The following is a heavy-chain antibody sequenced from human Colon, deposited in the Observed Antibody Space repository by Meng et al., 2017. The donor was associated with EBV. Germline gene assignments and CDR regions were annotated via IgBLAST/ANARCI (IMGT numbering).Heavy chain of an antibody. V-gene: IGHV4-39*01. Sequence: HLQLPEPGPGSGKPSETLSPACIVSGGSISSSSYYWGWIRQPPGKGLEWIGSIYYSGSTYYNPSLKSRVTISVDTSKNQFSLKLSSVTAADTAVYFCASPLGILGIVDLWGRGTLVTVSS. D-gene: IGHD7-27*01. J-gene: IGHJ2*01. CDR2: IYYSGST. CDR1: GGSISSSSYY. CDR3: ASPLGILGIVDL.